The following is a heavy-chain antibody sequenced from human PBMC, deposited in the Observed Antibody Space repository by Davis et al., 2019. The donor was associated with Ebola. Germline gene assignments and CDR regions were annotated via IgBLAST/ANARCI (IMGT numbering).Heavy chain of an antibody. CDR3: ASRGYSGYDENEGWFDP. CDR2: INHSGST. J-gene: IGHJ5*02. V-gene: IGHV4-59*12. CDR1: GGSISSYY. D-gene: IGHD5-12*01. Sequence: SETLSLTCTVSGGSISSYYWSWIRQPPGKGLEWIGEINHSGSTNYNPSLKSRVTISVDKSKNQFSLKLSSVTAADTAVYYCASRGYSGYDENEGWFDPWGQGTLVTVSS.